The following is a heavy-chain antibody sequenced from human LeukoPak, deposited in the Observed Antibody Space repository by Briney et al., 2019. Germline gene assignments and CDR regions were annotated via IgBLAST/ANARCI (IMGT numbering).Heavy chain of an antibody. Sequence: PGGSLRLSCAASGFTFSSYWMSWVRQAPGKGLEWVANIKQDGSEKYYVDSVKGRFTTSRDNAKNSLYLQMNSLRAEDTAVYYCARDKVVGTTYFDYWGQGTLVTVSS. CDR3: ARDKVVGTTYFDY. CDR1: GFTFSSYW. V-gene: IGHV3-7*01. J-gene: IGHJ4*02. CDR2: IKQDGSEK. D-gene: IGHD1-26*01.